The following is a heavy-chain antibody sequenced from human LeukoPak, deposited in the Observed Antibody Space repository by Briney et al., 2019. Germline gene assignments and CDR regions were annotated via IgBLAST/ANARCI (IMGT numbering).Heavy chain of an antibody. V-gene: IGHV4-61*02. CDR3: ATMDFWSGYGGY. Sequence: SETLSLTCTVSGGSISSGSYYWRWIRQPAGKGLEWIGRIYTSGSTNYNPSLKSRVTISVDTSKNLFSLKLSSVTAADTAVYYCATMDFWSGYGGYWGQGTLVTVSS. CDR2: IYTSGST. D-gene: IGHD3-3*01. CDR1: GGSISSGSYY. J-gene: IGHJ4*02.